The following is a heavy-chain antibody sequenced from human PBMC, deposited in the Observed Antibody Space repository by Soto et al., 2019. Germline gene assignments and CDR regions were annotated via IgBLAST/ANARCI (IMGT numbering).Heavy chain of an antibody. CDR2: ISAYNGNT. Sequence: ASVKVSCKASGYTFTNYYIHWVRQAPGQGLEWMGWISAYNGNTNYAQKLQGRVTMTTDTSTSTAYMELRSLRSDDTAVYYCARRDGYNFHYYYGMDVWGQGTTVTVSS. V-gene: IGHV1-18*04. CDR1: GYTFTNYY. CDR3: ARRDGYNFHYYYGMDV. J-gene: IGHJ6*02. D-gene: IGHD5-12*01.